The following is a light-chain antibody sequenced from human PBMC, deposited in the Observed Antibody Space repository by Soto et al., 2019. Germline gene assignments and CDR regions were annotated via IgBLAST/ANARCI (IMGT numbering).Light chain of an antibody. V-gene: IGKV3-15*01. Sequence: EILMTQSPATLSVSPGKISTLSCRASQSVSSNLAWYQQKPGQAPRLLIYAVSTRATGIPARFSGSGSGTEFTLTINSLQSEHFAVYYCQQYNNWPPTWTFGHGTKVDIK. CDR1: QSVSSN. CDR3: QQYNNWPPTWT. J-gene: IGKJ1*01. CDR2: AVS.